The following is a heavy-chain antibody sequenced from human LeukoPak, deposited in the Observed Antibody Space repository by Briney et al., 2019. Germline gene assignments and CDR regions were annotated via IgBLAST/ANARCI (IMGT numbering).Heavy chain of an antibody. V-gene: IGHV4-34*01. J-gene: IGHJ4*02. CDR1: GGSFSGYY. Sequence: SETLSLTCAVYGGSFSGYYWSWIRQPPGKGLEWIGEINHSGSTNYNPSLKSRVTISVDTSKNQFSLKLSSVTAADTAVYYCARGEGNYWGQGTLVTVSS. CDR3: ARGEGNY. CDR2: INHSGST.